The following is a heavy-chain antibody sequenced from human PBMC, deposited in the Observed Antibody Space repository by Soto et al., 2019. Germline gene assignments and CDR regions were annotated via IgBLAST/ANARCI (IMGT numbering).Heavy chain of an antibody. Sequence: SENLSLTCNVSGDSITSGRYYWSWIRQHPEKGLEWIGYIYYSGTAQYSPSFKSRITMSVDTSKSQFSLKMTSLTAADTAIYYCARGFSTDFDW. CDR2: IYYSGTA. J-gene: IGHJ5*01. V-gene: IGHV4-31*03. CDR3: ARGFSTDFDW. D-gene: IGHD3-3*01. CDR1: GDSITSGRYY.